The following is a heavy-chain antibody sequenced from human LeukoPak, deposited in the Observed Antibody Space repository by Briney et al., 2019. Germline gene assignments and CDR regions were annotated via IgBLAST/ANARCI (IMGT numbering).Heavy chain of an antibody. CDR2: INPNSGDT. CDR3: ARVQYQLLFEGNWFDP. D-gene: IGHD2-2*01. J-gene: IGHJ5*02. CDR1: GYTFSGYY. V-gene: IGHV1-2*02. Sequence: ASVKVSCKASGYTFSGYYIHWVPQAPGEGLEGMGGINPNSGDTHYAQKFQGSVTMTRDTSSSTAYMDLNSLISDDTAVYYCARVQYQLLFEGNWFDPWGQGTLVTVSS.